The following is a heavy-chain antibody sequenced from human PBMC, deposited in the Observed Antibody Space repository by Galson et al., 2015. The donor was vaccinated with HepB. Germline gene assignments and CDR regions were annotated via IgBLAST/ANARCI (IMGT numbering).Heavy chain of an antibody. D-gene: IGHD2-2*02. CDR3: ARDQTGYCSSTSCYTGEALDP. CDR1: GFTFSSYW. Sequence: SLRLSCAASGFTFSSYWMSWVRQAPGKGLEWVANIKQDGSEKYYVDSVKGRFTISRDNAKNSLYLQMNSLRAEDTAVYYCARDQTGYCSSTSCYTGEALDPWGQGTLVTVSS. V-gene: IGHV3-7*01. J-gene: IGHJ5*02. CDR2: IKQDGSEK.